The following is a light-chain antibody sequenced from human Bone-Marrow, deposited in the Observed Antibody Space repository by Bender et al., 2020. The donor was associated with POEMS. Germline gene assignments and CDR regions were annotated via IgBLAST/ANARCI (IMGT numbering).Light chain of an antibody. J-gene: IGLJ3*02. CDR1: SSNIGGNY. V-gene: IGLV1-47*02. CDR3: AAWDDSLRAWV. Sequence: QSVLTQPPSASGTPGQSVTISCSGSSSNIGGNYVNWYQQLPGTAPKLLIYTNDQRPSGVPDRFSGSKSDTSASLAISGLQSEDEADYYCAAWDDSLRAWVFGGGTKLTVL. CDR2: TND.